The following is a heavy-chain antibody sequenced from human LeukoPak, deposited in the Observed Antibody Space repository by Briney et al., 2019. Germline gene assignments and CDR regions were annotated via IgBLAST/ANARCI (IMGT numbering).Heavy chain of an antibody. CDR3: ASRYCSGGRCDSSYYYYYGMDV. Sequence: ASVKVSCKAPGGTLNSFAISWVRQAPGQGLEWMGGIIPIFGTANYAQKFQGGVTITADESTNTAYMEVSSLRSEDTAVYYCASRYCSGGRCDSSYYYYYGMDVWGQGTTVTVSS. CDR2: IIPIFGTA. D-gene: IGHD2-15*01. V-gene: IGHV1-69*13. J-gene: IGHJ6*02. CDR1: GGTLNSFA.